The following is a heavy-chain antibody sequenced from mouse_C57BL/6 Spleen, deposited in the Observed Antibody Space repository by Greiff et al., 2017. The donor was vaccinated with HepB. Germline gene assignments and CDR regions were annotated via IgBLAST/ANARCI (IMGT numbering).Heavy chain of an antibody. CDR2: IDPSDSYT. CDR3: ARGVTTVVTDY. J-gene: IGHJ2*01. V-gene: IGHV1-50*01. CDR1: GYTFTSYW. D-gene: IGHD1-1*01. Sequence: QVQLQQPGAELVKPGASVKLSCKASGYTFTSYWMQWVKQRPGQGLEWIGEIDPSDSYTTYNQKFKGKATLTVDTSSSTSDMQRSSLTYEDAAVYYCARGVTTVVTDYWGQGTTLTVSS.